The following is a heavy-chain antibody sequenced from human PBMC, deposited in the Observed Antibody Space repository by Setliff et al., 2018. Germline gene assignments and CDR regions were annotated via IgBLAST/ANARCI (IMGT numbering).Heavy chain of an antibody. CDR1: GFTFSTYW. J-gene: IGHJ6*02. D-gene: IGHD5-18*01. CDR2: IKHDGSEK. Sequence: GGSLRLSCTSSGFTFSTYWMSWVRQAPGKGLEWVANIKHDGSEKNYVDSVKGRFTISRDNAENSLYLQMNSLRAEDTAVYYCARRHVDTAMVIYYYGMDVWGQGTTVTVSS. V-gene: IGHV3-7*01. CDR3: ARRHVDTAMVIYYYGMDV.